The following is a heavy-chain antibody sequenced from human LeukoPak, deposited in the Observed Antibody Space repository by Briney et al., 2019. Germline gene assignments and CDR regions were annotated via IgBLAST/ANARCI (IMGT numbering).Heavy chain of an antibody. V-gene: IGHV3-30*04. CDR1: GFTFSSYA. J-gene: IGHJ4*02. Sequence: GRSLRLSRAASGFTFSSYAMHWVRQAPGKGLEWVAVISYDGSNKYYADSVKGRFTISRDNSKNTLYLQMNSLRAEDTAVYYCARTGSGSYPYYFDYWGQGTLVTVSS. D-gene: IGHD1-26*01. CDR3: ARTGSGSYPYYFDY. CDR2: ISYDGSNK.